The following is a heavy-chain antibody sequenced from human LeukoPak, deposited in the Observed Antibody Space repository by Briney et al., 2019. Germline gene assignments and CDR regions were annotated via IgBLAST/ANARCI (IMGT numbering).Heavy chain of an antibody. V-gene: IGHV4-39*07. D-gene: IGHD1-26*01. CDR3: ARAPNSGSYKGWVNWFDP. CDR1: GGSISSSSYY. J-gene: IGHJ5*02. Sequence: PSETLSLTCTVSGGSISSSSYYWGWIRQPPGKGLEWIGSIYYSGSTYYNPSLKSRVTISVDTSKNQFSLKLSSVTAVDTAVYYCARAPNSGSYKGWVNWFDPWGQGTLVTVSS. CDR2: IYYSGST.